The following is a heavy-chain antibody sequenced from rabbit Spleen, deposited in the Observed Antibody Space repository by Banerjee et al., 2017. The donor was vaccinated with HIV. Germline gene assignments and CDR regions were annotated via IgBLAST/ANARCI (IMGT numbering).Heavy chain of an antibody. J-gene: IGHJ4*01. CDR2: IESISGRP. CDR3: ARDLVAVIGWNFNL. D-gene: IGHD4-2*01. Sequence: QEQLVESGGGLVKPEGSLTLSCKASGFSFSDRDVMCWVRQAPGKGLELIACIESISGRPWYANWVNGRFTISKTSSTTVTLQMASLTVADTATYFCARDLVAVIGWNFNLWGQGTLVTVS. CDR1: GFSFSDRDV. V-gene: IGHV1S45*01.